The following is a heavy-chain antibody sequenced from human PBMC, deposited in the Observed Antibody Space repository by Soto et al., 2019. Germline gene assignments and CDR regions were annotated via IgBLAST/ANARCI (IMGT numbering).Heavy chain of an antibody. J-gene: IGHJ6*02. D-gene: IGHD3-3*01. CDR3: VRPNKEWVPRAIDYSYDMDV. CDR1: GGTFSSYA. CDR2: IIPIFGTA. V-gene: IGHV1-69*06. Sequence: QVQLVQSGAEVKKPGSSVKVSCKASGGTFSSYAISWVRQAPGQGLEWMGGIIPIFGTANYAQKFQGRVTITADKSTSTAYMELSSLESEDTAVYYCVRPNKEWVPRAIDYSYDMDVWGRGTTVTVSS.